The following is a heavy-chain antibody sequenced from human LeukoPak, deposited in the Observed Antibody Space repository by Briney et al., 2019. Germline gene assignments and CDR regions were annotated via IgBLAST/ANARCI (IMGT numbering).Heavy chain of an antibody. CDR1: GFTFYDYA. CDR3: AKKAQYDGHYPLDY. Sequence: PGGSLRLSCAASGFTFYDYAMHWVRQAPGKGLEWVSGISWNSGSIGYADSVKGRFTISRDTSKNTLYLQMNSLRAEDTALYFCAKKAQYDGHYPLDYWGQGTLVTVSA. CDR2: ISWNSGSI. V-gene: IGHV3-9*01. D-gene: IGHD4/OR15-4a*01. J-gene: IGHJ4*02.